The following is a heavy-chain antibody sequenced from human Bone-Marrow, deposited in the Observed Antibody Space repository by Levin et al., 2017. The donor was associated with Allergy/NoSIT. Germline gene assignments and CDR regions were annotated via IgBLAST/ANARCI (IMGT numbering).Heavy chain of an antibody. V-gene: IGHV3-7*01. J-gene: IGHJ3*02. CDR3: AREGSPEVDAFDS. CDR2: IKQDGSEK. CDR1: GFTFSSYW. Sequence: GGSLRLSCAASGFTFSSYWMSWVRQAPGKGLEWVANIKQDGSEKYYVDSVKGRFTISRDNAKNSLYLQMNSLRAEDTAVYYCAREGSPEVDAFDSWGQGTMVTVSS. D-gene: IGHD1-14*01.